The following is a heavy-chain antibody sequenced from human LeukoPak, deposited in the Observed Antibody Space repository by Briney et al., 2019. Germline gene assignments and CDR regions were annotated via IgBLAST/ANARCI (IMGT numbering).Heavy chain of an antibody. J-gene: IGHJ4*02. Sequence: PGGSLRLSCAASGFTFSSYSMNWVRQAPGKGLEWVSYISSSSSTIYYADSVKGRFTISRDNAKNSLYLQMNSLRAEDTAVYYCARELGASGYYHRYIYYFDYWGQGTLVTVSS. D-gene: IGHD3-3*01. V-gene: IGHV3-48*01. CDR1: GFTFSSYS. CDR3: ARELGASGYYHRYIYYFDY. CDR2: ISSSSSTI.